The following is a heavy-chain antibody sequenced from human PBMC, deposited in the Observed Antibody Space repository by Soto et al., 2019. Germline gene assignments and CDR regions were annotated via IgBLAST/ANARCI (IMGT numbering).Heavy chain of an antibody. V-gene: IGHV3-23*01. CDR2: IRGSATTT. CDR1: GFTFSSYA. CDR3: ARRDQIAYYYGMDV. Sequence: GGSLRLSCAASGFTFSSYAMSWVRQAPGKGLEWVSAIRGSATTTYYADSVKGRFTISRDNSKSTLYLQMNSLSAEDTAVYYCARRDQIAYYYGMDVWGQGTTVTVSS. J-gene: IGHJ6*02. D-gene: IGHD2-21*01.